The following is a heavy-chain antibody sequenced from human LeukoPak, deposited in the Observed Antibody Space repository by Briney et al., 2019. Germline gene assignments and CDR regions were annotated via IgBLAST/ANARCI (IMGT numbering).Heavy chain of an antibody. CDR2: IIPVFGTP. D-gene: IGHD3-22*01. CDR1: GGIFSNYV. V-gene: IGHV1-69*05. CDR3: ARSHSPAYYAPFDY. Sequence: GASVKVSCKVSGGIFSNYVISWVRQAPGQGLEWMGGIIPVFGTPNYAQKFRGRVTITTDESTSTAHMEMCSLRSEDTAVYYCARSHSPAYYAPFDYWGQGTLVTVSS. J-gene: IGHJ4*02.